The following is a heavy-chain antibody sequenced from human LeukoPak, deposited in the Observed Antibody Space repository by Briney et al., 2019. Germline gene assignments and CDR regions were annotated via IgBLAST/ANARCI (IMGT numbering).Heavy chain of an antibody. J-gene: IGHJ4*02. D-gene: IGHD3-22*01. CDR1: GGSISSSSYY. Sequence: SETLSLTCTVSGGSISSSSYYWGWIRQPPGKGLEWIGSIYYSGSTYYNPSLKGRVTISVDTSKNQFSLKLSSVTAADTAVYYCAREGKYYDSSGYYASLFDYWGQGTLVTVSS. CDR2: IYYSGST. V-gene: IGHV4-39*07. CDR3: AREGKYYDSSGYYASLFDY.